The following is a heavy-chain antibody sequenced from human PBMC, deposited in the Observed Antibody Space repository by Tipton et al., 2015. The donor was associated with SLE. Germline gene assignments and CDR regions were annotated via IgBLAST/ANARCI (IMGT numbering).Heavy chain of an antibody. CDR3: ARGNYDFRGRTFDI. CDR1: GVSISSSY. V-gene: IGHV4-4*07. Sequence: TLSLTCNVSGVSISSSYWSWIRQPAGKGLEWIGRIYTSGATDDNPSLKSRVTMSVDMSKNQFSLKLTSVTAADTAVYYCARGNYDFRGRTFDIWGQGTMVTVSS. J-gene: IGHJ3*02. CDR2: IYTSGAT. D-gene: IGHD3-3*01.